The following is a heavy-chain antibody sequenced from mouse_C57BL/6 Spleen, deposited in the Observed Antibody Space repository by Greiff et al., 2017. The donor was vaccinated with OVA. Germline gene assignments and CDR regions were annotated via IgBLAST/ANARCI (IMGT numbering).Heavy chain of an antibody. CDR2: SSNKANDYPT. CDR3: ARAYDYDDWYFDV. CDR1: GFTFSDFY. Sequence: EVKVVESGGGLVQSGRSLRLSCATSGFTFSDFYMEWVRQAPGKGLEWIAASSNKANDYPTEYSASVKGRFIVSRDTSQSILYLQMNALRAEDTSMYYCARAYDYDDWYFDVWGTGTTVTVSS. V-gene: IGHV7-1*01. J-gene: IGHJ1*03. D-gene: IGHD2-4*01.